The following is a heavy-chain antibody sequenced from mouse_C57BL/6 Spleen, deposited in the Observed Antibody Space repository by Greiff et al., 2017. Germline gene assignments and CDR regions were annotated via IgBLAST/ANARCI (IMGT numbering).Heavy chain of an antibody. Sequence: QVQLQQPGAELVRPGTSVKLSCTASGFTFTSYWMHWVQQRPGQGLEWIGMIDPSASYTYYTQKFKGQATLSVDTSSSTAYMQLSSLTAEDSAVYYCARGLGSGAYWGQGTLVTVSA. CDR3: ARGLGSGAY. V-gene: IGHV1-59*01. J-gene: IGHJ3*01. CDR1: GFTFTSYW. CDR2: IDPSASYT.